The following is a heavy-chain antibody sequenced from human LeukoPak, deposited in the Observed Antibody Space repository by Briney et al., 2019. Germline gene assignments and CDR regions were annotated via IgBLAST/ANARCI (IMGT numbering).Heavy chain of an antibody. Sequence: ASVKVSCKASGYTFTSYAMNWVRQAPGQGLEWMGWINTNTGNPTYAQGFTGRFVFFSDTSVSTAYLQISSLKAEDTAVYYCARGSSGIAVALPLTPDFDIWGQGTMVTVSS. V-gene: IGHV7-4-1*02. CDR1: GYTFTSYA. D-gene: IGHD6-19*01. CDR2: INTNTGNP. J-gene: IGHJ3*02. CDR3: ARGSSGIAVALPLTPDFDI.